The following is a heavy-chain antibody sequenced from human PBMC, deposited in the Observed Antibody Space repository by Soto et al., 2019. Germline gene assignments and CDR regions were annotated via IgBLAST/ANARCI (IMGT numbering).Heavy chain of an antibody. Sequence: GGSLRLSCAASGFTFSSYGMHWVRQAPGKGLEWVAAIWYDGSNKYYADSVKGRFTISRDNSKNTLYLQMNSLRAEDTAVYYCARAEGIAAAGTDYWGQGTLVTVSS. V-gene: IGHV3-33*01. D-gene: IGHD6-13*01. CDR2: IWYDGSNK. J-gene: IGHJ4*02. CDR1: GFTFSSYG. CDR3: ARAEGIAAAGTDY.